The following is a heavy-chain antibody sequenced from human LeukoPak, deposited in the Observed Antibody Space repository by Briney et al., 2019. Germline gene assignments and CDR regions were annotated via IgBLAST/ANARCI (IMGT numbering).Heavy chain of an antibody. Sequence: ASVKVSCKASGYTFTSYGISWVRQAPGQGLEWMGWISAYNGNTNYAQKLQGRVTMTTDTSTSTAYMELRSLGSDDTAVYYCARYIAVAGGNYYYYMDVRGKGTTVTVSS. D-gene: IGHD6-19*01. CDR2: ISAYNGNT. V-gene: IGHV1-18*01. CDR3: ARYIAVAGGNYYYYMDV. CDR1: GYTFTSYG. J-gene: IGHJ6*03.